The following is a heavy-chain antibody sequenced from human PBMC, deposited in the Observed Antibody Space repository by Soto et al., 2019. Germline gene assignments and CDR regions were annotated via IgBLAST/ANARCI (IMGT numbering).Heavy chain of an antibody. D-gene: IGHD2-15*01. J-gene: IGHJ5*02. V-gene: IGHV4-39*01. Sequence: LALTCTVSGGSISDISYCWGWIRQPPGKGLQWIGCMFYSGATYYNPSLKNRVTLSVDTSNNEFSLKLVSVTAPDTAVYYCARHKSGSDWLDPWGQGTLVTVSS. CDR1: GGSISDISYC. CDR3: ARHKSGSDWLDP. CDR2: MFYSGAT.